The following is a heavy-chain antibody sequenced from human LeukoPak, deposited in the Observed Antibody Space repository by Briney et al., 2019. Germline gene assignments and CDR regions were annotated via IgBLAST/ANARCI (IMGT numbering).Heavy chain of an antibody. CDR3: ARDRRRQPVDAFDI. CDR2: ISSSSSYI. CDR1: GFTFSSYS. J-gene: IGHJ3*02. D-gene: IGHD4-11*01. V-gene: IGHV3-21*01. Sequence: PGGSLRLSCAASGFTFSSYSMNWVRQSPGKGLAWVSSISSSSSYIYYADSVKGRFTISRDNAKNSLYLQMNSLRAEDTAVYYCARDRRRQPVDAFDIWGQGTMVTVSS.